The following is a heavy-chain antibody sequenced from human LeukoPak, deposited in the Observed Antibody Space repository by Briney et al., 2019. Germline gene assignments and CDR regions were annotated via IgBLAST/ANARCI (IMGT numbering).Heavy chain of an antibody. V-gene: IGHV7-4-1*02. D-gene: IGHD6-19*01. CDR2: INTNTGNP. CDR3: ARDGQWLVIHY. J-gene: IGHJ4*02. Sequence: ASVTVSCKASGYTFTRYAMDWVRQAPGQGLEWMGWINTNTGNPTYAQGFTGRFVFSLDTSVSAAYLQISSLKAEDTAVYYCARDGQWLVIHYWGQGTLVTVSS. CDR1: GYTFTRYA.